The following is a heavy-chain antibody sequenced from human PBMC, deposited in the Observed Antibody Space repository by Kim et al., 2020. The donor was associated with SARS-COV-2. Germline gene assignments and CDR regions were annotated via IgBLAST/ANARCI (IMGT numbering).Heavy chain of an antibody. CDR3: ARDLGGRGNRTFDY. D-gene: IGHD5-18*01. V-gene: IGHV3-33*01. Sequence: GGSLRLSCAASGFTFSSYGMHWVRQAPGKGRGWVAVIWYDGSNKNYADSVKGRSTISRDNSKNTLYLQMNSLRAEATAVYSCARDLGGRGNRTFDYWGQG. CDR1: GFTFSSYG. CDR2: IWYDGSNK. J-gene: IGHJ4*02.